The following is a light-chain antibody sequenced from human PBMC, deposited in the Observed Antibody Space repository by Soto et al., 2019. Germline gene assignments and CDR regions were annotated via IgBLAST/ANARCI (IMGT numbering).Light chain of an antibody. J-gene: IGKJ1*01. CDR1: QSISSW. CDR3: QQYISIRT. V-gene: IGKV1-5*01. Sequence: DIQMTQSPSTLSASVGDRVTITCRASQSISSWLAWYQQKPGKAPKLLIYDASSLESGVPSRFSGSGSGTEFTLTISSLQPDDFATYYCQQYISIRTFGQGTKVEIK. CDR2: DAS.